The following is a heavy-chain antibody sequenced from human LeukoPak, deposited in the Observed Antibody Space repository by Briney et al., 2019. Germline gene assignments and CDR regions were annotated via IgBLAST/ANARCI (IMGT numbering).Heavy chain of an antibody. CDR1: GDSISSSNHY. CDR3: ARDYSGYDFLDY. D-gene: IGHD5-12*01. CDR2: IYYSGTT. Sequence: SQTLSLTCTVSGDSISSSNHYWTWIRRLPGKGLEWIGYIYYSGTTYYNPSLESRVTILVDTSRNQFSLRLSSVTAADTAVYYCARDYSGYDFLDYWGQGTLVTVSS. V-gene: IGHV4-31*03. J-gene: IGHJ4*02.